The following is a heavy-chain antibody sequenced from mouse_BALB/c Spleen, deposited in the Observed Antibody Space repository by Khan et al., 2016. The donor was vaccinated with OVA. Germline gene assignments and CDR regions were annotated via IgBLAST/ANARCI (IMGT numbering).Heavy chain of an antibody. CDR3: MIYAMDY. J-gene: IGHJ4*01. CDR1: GFTFSGFW. V-gene: IGHV11-2*02. Sequence: EVQLLETGGGLVQFGGSRGLSCEGSGFTFSGFWMSWVRQTPGKTLEWIGDINSDGSVINYAPSIKDRFTIFRDNDKSTLYLQMSTARSEDTATCFFMIYAMDYWGQGTSVTVSS. CDR2: INSDGSVI.